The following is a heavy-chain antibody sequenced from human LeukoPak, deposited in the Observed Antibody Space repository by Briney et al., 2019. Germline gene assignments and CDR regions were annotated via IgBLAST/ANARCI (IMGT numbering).Heavy chain of an antibody. CDR1: GGSISSYY. D-gene: IGHD3-10*01. CDR2: IYTSGST. Sequence: SETLSLTCTVSGGSISSYYWSWIRQPAGKGLEWIGRIYTSGSTNYNPSLKSRVTISVDTSKNQFSLKLSPVTAADTAVYYCAVTMVRGQNSNAFDIWGQGTMVTVSS. CDR3: AVTMVRGQNSNAFDI. V-gene: IGHV4-4*07. J-gene: IGHJ3*02.